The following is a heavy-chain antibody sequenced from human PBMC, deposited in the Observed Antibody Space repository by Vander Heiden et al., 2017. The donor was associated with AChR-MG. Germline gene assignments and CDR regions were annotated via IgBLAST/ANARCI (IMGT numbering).Heavy chain of an antibody. CDR3: ARGENRQNYDFWSGGTDGYYYYGMDV. J-gene: IGHJ6*02. CDR2: IIPIFGTA. CDR1: GGTFSSYA. D-gene: IGHD3-3*01. V-gene: IGHV1-69*01. Sequence: QVQLVQSGAEVKKPGSSVKVSCKASGGTFSSYAISWVRQAPGQGLEWMGGIIPIFGTANYAQKFQGRVTITADESTSTAYMELSSLRSEDTAVYYCARGENRQNYDFWSGGTDGYYYYGMDVWGHVTTVTVSS.